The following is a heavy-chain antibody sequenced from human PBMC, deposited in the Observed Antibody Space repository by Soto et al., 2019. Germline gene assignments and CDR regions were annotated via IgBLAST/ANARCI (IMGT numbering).Heavy chain of an antibody. V-gene: IGHV4-59*08. Sequence: SETLSLTCTVSGGSISRYFWSWIRQPPGKGLEWIGYIHYSGSTNYNPTLKSRVTMSVDTSKKQFSLKLSSVSAADTAEYYCARNYCSGDSCHLVYVFDIWGQGTRVTVSS. CDR2: IHYSGST. J-gene: IGHJ3*02. D-gene: IGHD2-15*01. CDR1: GGSISRYF. CDR3: ARNYCSGDSCHLVYVFDI.